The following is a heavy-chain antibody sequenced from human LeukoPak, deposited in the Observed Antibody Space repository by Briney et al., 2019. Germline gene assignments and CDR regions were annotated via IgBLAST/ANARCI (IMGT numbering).Heavy chain of an antibody. CDR3: AKEKAYDSSGPPGY. Sequence: GGSLRLSCAASGFTFISYAMSWVRQAPGKGLEWVSAISGSGGSTYYADSVKGRFTISRDNSKNTLYLQMNSLRAEDTAVYYCAKEKAYDSSGPPGYWGQGTLVTVSP. D-gene: IGHD3-22*01. V-gene: IGHV3-23*01. CDR2: ISGSGGST. J-gene: IGHJ4*02. CDR1: GFTFISYA.